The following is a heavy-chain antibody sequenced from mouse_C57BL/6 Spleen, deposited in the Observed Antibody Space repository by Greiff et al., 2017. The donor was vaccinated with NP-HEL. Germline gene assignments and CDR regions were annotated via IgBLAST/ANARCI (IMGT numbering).Heavy chain of an antibody. D-gene: IGHD1-1*01. CDR3: ASGGYGGSSLYAMDY. J-gene: IGHJ4*01. V-gene: IGHV1-81*01. CDR2: IYPRSGNT. Sequence: QVQLKESGAELARPGASVKLSCKASGYTFTSYGISWVKQRTGQGLEWIGEIYPRSGNTYYNEKFKGKATLTADKSSSTAYMELRSLTSEDSAVYFCASGGYGGSSLYAMDYWGQGTSVTVSS. CDR1: GYTFTSYG.